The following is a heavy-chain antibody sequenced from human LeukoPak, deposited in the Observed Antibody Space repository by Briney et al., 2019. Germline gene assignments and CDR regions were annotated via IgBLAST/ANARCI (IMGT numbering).Heavy chain of an antibody. CDR1: GFTFSSYG. CDR3: AKDLRSRIAAAGAPDY. CDR2: IRYDGGNQ. Sequence: PGGSLRPSCAASGFTFSSYGMHWVRQTPGKGLECVAFIRYDGGNQYYTDSVKGRFTISRDNSKNTIYLQMNSLRAEDTAVYYCAKDLRSRIAAAGAPDYWGQGTLVTVSS. V-gene: IGHV3-30*02. D-gene: IGHD6-13*01. J-gene: IGHJ4*02.